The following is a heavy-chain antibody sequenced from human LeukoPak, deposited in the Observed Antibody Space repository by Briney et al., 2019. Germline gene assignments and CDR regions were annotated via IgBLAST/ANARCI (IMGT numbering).Heavy chain of an antibody. CDR1: GGSISSGGYY. V-gene: IGHV4-31*03. D-gene: IGHD3-10*01. J-gene: IGHJ4*02. CDR2: IYYSGST. CDR3: ARGAWFGELFPFDY. Sequence: PSESLSLTCTVSGGSISSGGYYWSWIRQHPGKGLEWIGYIYYSGSTYYNPSLKSRVTISVDTSKNQFSLKLSSVTAADTAVYYCARGAWFGELFPFDYWGQGTVVTVSS.